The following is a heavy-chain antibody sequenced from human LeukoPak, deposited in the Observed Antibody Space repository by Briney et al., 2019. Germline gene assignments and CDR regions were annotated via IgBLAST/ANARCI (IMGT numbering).Heavy chain of an antibody. CDR3: ARDPGVGLVPAKNFDY. CDR2: INPNSGGT. J-gene: IGHJ4*02. CDR1: GYTFTGYY. Sequence: RASVTVSCKASGYTFTGYYMHWVRQAPGQGLEWMGWINPNSGGTNYAQKFQGRVTMTRDTSISTAYMELSRLRSDDTAVYYCARDPGVGLVPAKNFDYWGQGTLVTVSS. D-gene: IGHD2-2*01. V-gene: IGHV1-2*02.